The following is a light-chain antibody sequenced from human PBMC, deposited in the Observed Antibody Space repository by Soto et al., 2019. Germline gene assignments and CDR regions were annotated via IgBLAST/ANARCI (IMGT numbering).Light chain of an antibody. CDR1: QSVSSY. CDR3: QQRSNWPIT. Sequence: EIVLTQSPATLSLSPGERATLSCRASQSVSSYLAWYQQKPGQAPRLLIYDASNRATGIPARFSGSGSGTDFTLTISSLEPEDFAVYYCQQRSNWPITFXQGTRVEIK. J-gene: IGKJ5*01. CDR2: DAS. V-gene: IGKV3-11*01.